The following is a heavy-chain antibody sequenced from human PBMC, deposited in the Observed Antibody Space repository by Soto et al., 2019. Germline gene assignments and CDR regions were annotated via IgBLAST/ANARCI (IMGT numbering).Heavy chain of an antibody. V-gene: IGHV4-31*03. J-gene: IGHJ3*02. CDR2: IYFSGTT. Sequence: QVQLQESGPGLVKPSQTLSLSCTVSGGSISSGAYYWSWIRQHPGQGLEWIGYIYFSGTTYYNPSLKSRVTMSVDTSKNQFSLKLSSVTAADTAVYYCARGPDNDTDDAFDIWGQGTMVTVSS. CDR1: GGSISSGAYY. D-gene: IGHD3-22*01. CDR3: ARGPDNDTDDAFDI.